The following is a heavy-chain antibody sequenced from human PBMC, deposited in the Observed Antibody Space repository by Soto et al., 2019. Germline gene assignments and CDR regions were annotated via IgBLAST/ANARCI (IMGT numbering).Heavy chain of an antibody. Sequence: EVQLVESGGCLVQPGGSLRLSCAASGFTFSSYWMHWVRQAPGKGLVWVSRIYTDGSRADYADSVKGRFTISRDNAKNTVYLQVNSLGAEDTAVYYCARGARNYYYFDYWGQGTLVTVSS. D-gene: IGHD1-7*01. CDR1: GFTFSSYW. V-gene: IGHV3-74*01. CDR2: IYTDGSRA. J-gene: IGHJ4*02. CDR3: ARGARNYYYFDY.